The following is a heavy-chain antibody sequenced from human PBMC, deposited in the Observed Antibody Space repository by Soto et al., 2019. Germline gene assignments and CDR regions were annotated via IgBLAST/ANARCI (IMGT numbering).Heavy chain of an antibody. Sequence: ASVKVSCKASGYTFTSYAMNWVRQAPGQGLEWMGWINTNTGNPTYAQGFTGRFVFSLDTSVSTAYLQICSLKAEDTAVYYCARARWLQLRNYYYYGMDVWGQGATVTV. J-gene: IGHJ6*02. CDR1: GYTFTSYA. CDR2: INTNTGNP. V-gene: IGHV7-4-1*01. D-gene: IGHD5-12*01. CDR3: ARARWLQLRNYYYYGMDV.